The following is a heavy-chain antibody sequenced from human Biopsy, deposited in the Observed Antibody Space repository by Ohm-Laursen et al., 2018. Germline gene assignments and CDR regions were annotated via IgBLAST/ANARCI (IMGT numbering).Heavy chain of an antibody. D-gene: IGHD1/OR15-1a*01. CDR1: GDSISSDY. Sequence: SDTLSPTCTVSGDSISSDYWTWIRRPAGKGLEWIGRIYGSGSTNYNPSLRGRVTLSGDTSKSQVSLRLGSVTAADTAVYYCAREGLDWDNRRYKGLDVWGQGATVIVSS. CDR3: AREGLDWDNRRYKGLDV. V-gene: IGHV4-4*07. J-gene: IGHJ6*02. CDR2: IYGSGST.